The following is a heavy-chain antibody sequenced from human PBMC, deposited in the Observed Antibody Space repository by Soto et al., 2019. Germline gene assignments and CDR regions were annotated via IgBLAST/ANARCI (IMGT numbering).Heavy chain of an antibody. D-gene: IGHD3-10*01. J-gene: IGHJ4*02. Sequence: QVHLVQSGAEVKRSGSSVRVSCRASGGTFYTYAFTWVRQAPGQGLEWMGGITPMIGTTKYAQQFHGRVTCSEDESASTAYMELSNLRSDDTAVYYCARDVSVMTSVFGFWGQGTLITVSS. CDR2: ITPMIGTT. CDR3: ARDVSVMTSVFGF. V-gene: IGHV1-69*01. CDR1: GGTFYTYA.